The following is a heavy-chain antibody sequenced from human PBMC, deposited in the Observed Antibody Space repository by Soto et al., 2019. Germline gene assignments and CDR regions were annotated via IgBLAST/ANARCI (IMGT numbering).Heavy chain of an antibody. CDR3: ARGVVPAANEEYYFDY. D-gene: IGHD2-2*01. Sequence: QVQLVQSGAEVKKPGSSVKVSCKASGDTFSSYAISWVRQAPGQGLEWMGGIIPIFGTANYAQKFQGRVTITADESTSTAYMDLSSLRSEDTAAYYCARGVVPAANEEYYFDYWGQGTLVTVSS. V-gene: IGHV1-69*01. CDR2: IIPIFGTA. CDR1: GDTFSSYA. J-gene: IGHJ4*02.